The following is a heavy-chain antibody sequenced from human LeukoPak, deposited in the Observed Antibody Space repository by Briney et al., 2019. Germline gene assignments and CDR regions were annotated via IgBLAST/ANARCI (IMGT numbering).Heavy chain of an antibody. CDR2: INPKSGGT. CDR1: GYTFTDYY. J-gene: IGHJ5*02. D-gene: IGHD2-15*01. V-gene: IGHV1-2*02. Sequence: GASVKVSCKSSGYTFTDYYVHWVRQAPGQGLEWMGWINPKSGGTSSAQKFQGRVTMTRDTSINTAYMELSSLTSDDTAVYYCAKDKFSVAVVADRLKWFDPWGQGTLVTVSS. CDR3: AKDKFSVAVVADRLKWFDP.